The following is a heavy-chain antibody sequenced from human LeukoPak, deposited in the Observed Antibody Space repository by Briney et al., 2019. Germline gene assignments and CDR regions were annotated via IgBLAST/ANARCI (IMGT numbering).Heavy chain of an antibody. D-gene: IGHD2-8*01. CDR2: IETDGTGA. Sequence: GGSLRLSCIAFGFTFSSDRMHWVRQVPGKGLVWVSRIETDGTGAVYADAVEGRFTISRDNAKNMLYLQMNSLRAEDTAVYYCVRGGFNGNWGQGTLVTVSS. CDR1: GFTFSSDR. V-gene: IGHV3-74*03. J-gene: IGHJ4*02. CDR3: VRGGFNGN.